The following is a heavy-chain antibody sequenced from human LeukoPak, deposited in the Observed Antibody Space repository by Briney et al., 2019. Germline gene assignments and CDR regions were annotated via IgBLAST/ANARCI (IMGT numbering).Heavy chain of an antibody. J-gene: IGHJ4*02. CDR3: AREVKRHFDY. D-gene: IGHD4-11*01. V-gene: IGHV6-1*01. Sequence: SQTLSLTCVISGDNVSSNSAGWNWIRQSPSRGLEWPGRTYYRSKWDYDYAVSVKRRITINPDTSKNQFSLQLNSVTPEDTAVYYCAREVKRHFDYWGQGILVTVSS. CDR1: GDNVSSNSAG. CDR2: TYYRSKWDY.